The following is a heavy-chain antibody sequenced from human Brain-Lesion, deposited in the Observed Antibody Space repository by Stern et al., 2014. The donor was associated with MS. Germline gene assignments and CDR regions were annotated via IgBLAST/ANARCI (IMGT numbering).Heavy chain of an antibody. CDR2: IYYSGTT. D-gene: IGHD1-1*01. J-gene: IGHJ3*02. Sequence: VQLVQSGPGLVKPSQTLSLACAVSGASVGGGDWYWSWIRQPPGKGLEWLGHIYYSGTTYYKPSLKSRLIISLDTSKNQFYLNLTSVTAADTAVYYCAGAIGKYELLESLDMWGQGTMGTVSS. CDR3: AGAIGKYELLESLDM. CDR1: GASVGGGDWY. V-gene: IGHV4-30-4*01.